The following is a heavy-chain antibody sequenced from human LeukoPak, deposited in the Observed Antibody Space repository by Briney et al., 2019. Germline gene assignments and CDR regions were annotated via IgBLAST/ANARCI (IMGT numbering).Heavy chain of an antibody. D-gene: IGHD2-15*01. Sequence: GRSLRLSCTASGFTFGDYAMSWFRQAPGKGLEWVGFIRSKAYGGTTEYAASVKGRFTISRDDSKSIAYLQMNSLKTEDTAVYYCTADIVVVVAASFDCWGQGTLVTVSS. J-gene: IGHJ4*02. CDR1: GFTFGDYA. CDR2: IRSKAYGGTT. V-gene: IGHV3-49*03. CDR3: TADIVVVVAASFDC.